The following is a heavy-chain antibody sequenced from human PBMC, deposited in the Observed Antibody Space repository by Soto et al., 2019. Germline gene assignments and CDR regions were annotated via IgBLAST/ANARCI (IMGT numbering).Heavy chain of an antibody. J-gene: IGHJ6*02. CDR3: AGGLAYCGGDCYAYYYYYGMDV. D-gene: IGHD2-21*02. V-gene: IGHV1-69*13. Sequence: SVKVSCKASGGTFSSYAISWVRQAPGQGLEWMGGIIPIFGTANYAQKFRGRVTITADESTSTAYMELSSLRSEDTAVYYCAGGLAYCGGDCYAYYYYYGMDVWGQGTTVTVSS. CDR1: GGTFSSYA. CDR2: IIPIFGTA.